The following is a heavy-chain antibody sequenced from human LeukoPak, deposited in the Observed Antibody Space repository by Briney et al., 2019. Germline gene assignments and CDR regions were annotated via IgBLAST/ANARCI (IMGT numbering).Heavy chain of an antibody. Sequence: ASVKVSCKASGYTFTSYAMHWVRQAPGQRLEWMGWINAGNGNTKYSQKFQGRVTITRDTSASTAYMELSSLRSEDTAVYYCARDTFLGVARERYYSGMDVWGQGPTVTVSS. V-gene: IGHV1-3*01. CDR3: ARDTFLGVARERYYSGMDV. CDR1: GYTFTSYA. J-gene: IGHJ6*02. CDR2: INAGNGNT. D-gene: IGHD3-3*01.